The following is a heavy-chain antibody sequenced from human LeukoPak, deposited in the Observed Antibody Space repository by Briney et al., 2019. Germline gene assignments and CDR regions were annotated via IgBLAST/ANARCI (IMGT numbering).Heavy chain of an antibody. Sequence: TETLSLTCTVSGGSISSYYWSWIRQPPGKGLEWIGYIYDSGSTNYNPSLKSRVTISVDTSKNQFSLKLSSVTAADTAVYYCARVGGTNYYYYGMDVWGQGTTVTVSS. J-gene: IGHJ6*02. CDR1: GGSISSYY. CDR3: ARVGGTNYYYYGMDV. D-gene: IGHD1-1*01. CDR2: IYDSGST. V-gene: IGHV4-59*01.